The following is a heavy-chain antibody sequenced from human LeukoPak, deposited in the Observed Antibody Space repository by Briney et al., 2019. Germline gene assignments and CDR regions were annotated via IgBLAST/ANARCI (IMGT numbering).Heavy chain of an antibody. CDR1: GGSISSSSYY. J-gene: IGHJ4*02. D-gene: IGHD6-19*01. V-gene: IGHV4-39*02. CDR2: IYYSGST. CDR3: ARDPYSSGWYFDY. Sequence: SETLSLTCTVSGGSISSSSYYWGWIRQPPGKGLEWIGSIYYSGSTYYNPSLKSRVTISVDTPKNQFSLKLSPVTAADTAVYYCARDPYSSGWYFDYWGQGTLVTVSS.